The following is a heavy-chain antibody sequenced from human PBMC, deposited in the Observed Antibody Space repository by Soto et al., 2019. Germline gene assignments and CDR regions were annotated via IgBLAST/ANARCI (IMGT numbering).Heavy chain of an antibody. J-gene: IGHJ6*03. D-gene: IGHD3-16*01. CDR1: GYSFTSYW. CDR3: ARGQLYLYLDV. V-gene: IGHV4-59*01. Sequence: ESLKLSCKGSGYSFTSYWIGWVRQIPGKGLEWIGDIYYSGSTNYNPSLKSRVTITADTSKNQFSLKLSPVPAADTAVYYCARGQLYLYLDVWXTGNPVNVSS. CDR2: IYYSGST.